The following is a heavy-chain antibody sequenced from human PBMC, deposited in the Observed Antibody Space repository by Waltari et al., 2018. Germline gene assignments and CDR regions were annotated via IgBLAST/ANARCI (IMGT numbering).Heavy chain of an antibody. D-gene: IGHD3-22*01. Sequence: QVHLVESGGGVVQPGRSLRLSFAASAFPVSRYALHWVRQAQGKGLEWVAVMSYDGSNKWYADSVKGRFTISRDNSKNTLYLQMDSLRAEDTAVYYCARDSKDYYDSNGYYSYFDYWGQGTLVTVSS. CDR1: AFPVSRYA. V-gene: IGHV3-30-3*01. J-gene: IGHJ4*02. CDR2: MSYDGSNK. CDR3: ARDSKDYYDSNGYYSYFDY.